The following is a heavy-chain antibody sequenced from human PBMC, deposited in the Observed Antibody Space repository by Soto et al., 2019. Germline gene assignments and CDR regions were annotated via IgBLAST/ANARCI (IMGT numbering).Heavy chain of an antibody. J-gene: IGHJ5*02. CDR3: ARGRNWFDP. V-gene: IGHV4-4*02. CDR1: GGSIRSSNW. Sequence: QVQLQESGRGLLNLSGPLSLTCSESGGSIRSSNWWSWVRHPPGKGLQWIGEIYPRGSNNYNPSLKSRVTIAVDKSKNQFSLKLSSVTAADTAVYYCARGRNWFDPWGQGTLVTVSS. CDR2: IYPRGSN.